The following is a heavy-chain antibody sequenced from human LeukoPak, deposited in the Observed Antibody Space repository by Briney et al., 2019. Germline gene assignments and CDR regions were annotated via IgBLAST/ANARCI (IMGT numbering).Heavy chain of an antibody. D-gene: IGHD3-10*01. CDR3: ARVWYYGSGSYYTYYFDY. CDR1: GFTFSSDW. J-gene: IGHJ4*02. Sequence: GGSLRLSCAASGFTFSSDWMSWVRQAPGKGLEWVANIKQDGSEKYYVDSVKGRFTISRDNAKNSLYLQMNSLRAEDTAVYYCARVWYYGSGSYYTYYFDYWGQGTLVTVSS. CDR2: IKQDGSEK. V-gene: IGHV3-7*01.